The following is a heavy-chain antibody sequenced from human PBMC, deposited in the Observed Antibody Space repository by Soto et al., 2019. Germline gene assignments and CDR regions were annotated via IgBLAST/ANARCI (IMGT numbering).Heavy chain of an antibody. Sequence: GGSMRLSCAASGFIFGNYAVSWVRQAPGKGLEWVSYISGAGVVTHYADSVKGRFSISRDNSKNTLSQQMNSLRVDDTAIYYCAVLGSSLPLDLWGQGTLVTV. V-gene: IGHV3-23*01. CDR1: GFIFGNYA. J-gene: IGHJ5*02. CDR2: ISGAGVVT. CDR3: AVLGSSLPLDL. D-gene: IGHD6-19*01.